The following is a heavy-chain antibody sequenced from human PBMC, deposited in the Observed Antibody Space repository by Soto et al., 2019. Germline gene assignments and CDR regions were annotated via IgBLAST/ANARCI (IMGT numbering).Heavy chain of an antibody. CDR3: TRDRSEGSGRYFWVDS. CDR1: GGSINFYY. Sequence: SETLSLTCTVSGGSINFYYWSWIRQPAGKGLEWIGRIYTSGSANYNPSLKSRVTMSVDTSKNQLSLKLRSVTAADSAIYYCTRDRSEGSGRYFWVDSCGQGILVTVSS. V-gene: IGHV4-4*07. D-gene: IGHD1-26*01. CDR2: IYTSGSA. J-gene: IGHJ4*02.